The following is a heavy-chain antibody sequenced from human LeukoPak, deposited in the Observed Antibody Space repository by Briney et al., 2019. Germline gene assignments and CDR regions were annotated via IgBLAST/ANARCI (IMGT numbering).Heavy chain of an antibody. D-gene: IGHD6-19*01. CDR2: IYSSGST. CDR1: GFIVSSSY. V-gene: IGHV3-53*01. Sequence: GGSLRLSCAGSGFIVSSSYTSWVRQAPGRGLEWVSAIYSSGSTDYADSVRGRFTIARDTSKNMVYLQMNSLTAKDTAIYYCARRTGAAPGEFFLHWGQGTLVTVSS. CDR3: ARRTGAAPGEFFLH. J-gene: IGHJ1*01.